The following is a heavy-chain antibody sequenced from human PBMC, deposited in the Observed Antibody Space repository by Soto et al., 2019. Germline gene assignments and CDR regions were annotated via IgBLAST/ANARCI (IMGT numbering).Heavy chain of an antibody. CDR3: ARDDGYCGVDCYSTPDY. CDR1: GFTFSSYG. Sequence: QVQLVESGGGVVQPGRSLRLSCAASGFTFSSYGMHWVRQAPGKGLEWVAVIWYDGSNKYYADSVKGRFTISRDNSKNTLYRQMNGLRAEDTALYYCARDDGYCGVDCYSTPDYWGQGTLVSVSS. CDR2: IWYDGSNK. J-gene: IGHJ4*02. V-gene: IGHV3-33*01. D-gene: IGHD2-21*02.